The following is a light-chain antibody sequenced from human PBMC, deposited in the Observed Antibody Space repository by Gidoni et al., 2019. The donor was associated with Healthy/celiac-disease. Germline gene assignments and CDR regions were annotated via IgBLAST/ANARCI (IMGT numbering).Light chain of an antibody. J-gene: IGKJ2*01. CDR1: QSISSW. CDR2: KAS. CDR3: QQDNSYSPTYT. Sequence: DIQMHQSPSTLSASVGDRVTITCRASQSISSWLDWYQQKPGKAPKLLIYKASSLESGVPSRFSGSGSGTEFTLTISSLQPDDFATYYCQQDNSYSPTYTFGQGTKLEIK. V-gene: IGKV1-5*03.